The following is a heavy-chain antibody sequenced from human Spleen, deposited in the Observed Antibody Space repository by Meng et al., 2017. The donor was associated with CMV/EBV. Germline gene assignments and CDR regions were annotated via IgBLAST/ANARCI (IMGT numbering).Heavy chain of an antibody. CDR1: GFTFGDYA. J-gene: IGHJ4*02. D-gene: IGHD3-22*01. Sequence: GESLKISCTTSGFTFGDYAMSWVRQAPGKGLEWVSAISGSGGSTYYADSVKGRFTISRDNSKNTLYLQMNSLRAEDTAVYYCAKGVRGYYDSWGQGTLVTVSS. CDR2: ISGSGGST. V-gene: IGHV3-23*01. CDR3: AKGVRGYYDS.